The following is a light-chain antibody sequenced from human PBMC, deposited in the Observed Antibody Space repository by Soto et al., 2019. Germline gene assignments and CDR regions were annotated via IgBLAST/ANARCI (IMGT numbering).Light chain of an antibody. CDR3: QQSNFWSLIC. V-gene: IGKV3-15*01. Sequence: EIVMTQSPATLSVSPGARATLSCRATYSVDSDLAWYQVRPGRAPRLLLYGASTRATGIPARLSGRGSGTEFTLTISSLQPEDFPVYYCQQSNFWSLICFAQG. CDR2: GAS. J-gene: IGKJ2*03. CDR1: YSVDSD.